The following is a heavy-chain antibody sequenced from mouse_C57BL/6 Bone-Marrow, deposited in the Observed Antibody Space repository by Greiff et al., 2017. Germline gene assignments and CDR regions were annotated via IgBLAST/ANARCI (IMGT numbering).Heavy chain of an antibody. D-gene: IGHD6-1*01. V-gene: IGHV14-4*01. CDR2: IDPENGDT. Sequence: EVPLQQSGAELVRPGASVKLSCTASGFNIKDDYMHWVKQRPEQGLEWIGWIDPENGDTEYASKFPGKATITADTSSNTAYLQLSSLTSEDTAVYYCTVDLWAHKYYFDYWGQGTTLTVSS. CDR3: TVDLWAHKYYFDY. J-gene: IGHJ2*01. CDR1: GFNIKDDY.